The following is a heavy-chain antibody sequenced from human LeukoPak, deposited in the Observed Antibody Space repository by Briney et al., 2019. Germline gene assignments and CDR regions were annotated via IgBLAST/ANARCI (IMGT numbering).Heavy chain of an antibody. CDR3: ARAGRPLWFGELSMVFDY. Sequence: PSQTQSLTCTVSGASISSGGTFWTWIRQHPGKGLEWIAYISDSGSTYYHPSPKSRGTISEDTSKNQFSLKLRSVTAADTAVYYCARAGRPLWFGELSMVFDYWGQGTLVTVSS. J-gene: IGHJ4*02. V-gene: IGHV4-31*03. CDR2: ISDSGST. D-gene: IGHD3-10*01. CDR1: GASISSGGTF.